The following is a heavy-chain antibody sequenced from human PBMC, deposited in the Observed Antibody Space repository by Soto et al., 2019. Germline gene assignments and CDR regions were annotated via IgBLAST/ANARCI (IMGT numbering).Heavy chain of an antibody. V-gene: IGHV4-39*01. Sequence: QLQLQESGPGLVKPSETLSLTCTVSGGSISTSSYYWGWVRQPPGKGLEWIGTIYYSGSTHYNPSLKSRVTISVDTSKNQFSLKLSSVTAADTAVYYCARHLTTAVRGVNRADYWGQGTLVTVSS. CDR3: ARHLTTAVRGVNRADY. CDR1: GGSISTSSYY. D-gene: IGHD3-10*01. J-gene: IGHJ4*02. CDR2: IYYSGST.